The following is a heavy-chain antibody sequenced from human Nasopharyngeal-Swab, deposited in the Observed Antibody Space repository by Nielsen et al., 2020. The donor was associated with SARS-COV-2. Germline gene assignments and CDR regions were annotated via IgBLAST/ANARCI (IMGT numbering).Heavy chain of an antibody. CDR2: INHSGST. CDR3: ARGSTMNGYYGMDV. CDR1: GGSFNGYY. D-gene: IGHD3-22*01. V-gene: IGHV4-34*01. Sequence: GSLRLSCAVYGGSFNGYYWSWIRQSPGKGLECIGEINHSGSTNYNPSLKSRVTISVDTSKTQFSLKLSSVTAAVTAVYYCARGSTMNGYYGMDVWGQGTTVTVSS. J-gene: IGHJ6*02.